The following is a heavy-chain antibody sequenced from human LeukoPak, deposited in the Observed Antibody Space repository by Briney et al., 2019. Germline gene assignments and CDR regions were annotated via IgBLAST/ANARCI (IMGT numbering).Heavy chain of an antibody. CDR3: ARVSGPGMNEYFHL. V-gene: IGHV3-74*01. CDR1: GFAFSGAW. Sequence: GGSLRLSCAASGFAFSGAWLHWVRQAPGKGLVWVSRINNDGTTTKYADSVKGRFTISRDNAKNTLYLQMNSLRAEDTAVYYCARVSGPGMNEYFHLWGQGTLVTVSS. J-gene: IGHJ1*01. D-gene: IGHD3-10*01. CDR2: INNDGTTT.